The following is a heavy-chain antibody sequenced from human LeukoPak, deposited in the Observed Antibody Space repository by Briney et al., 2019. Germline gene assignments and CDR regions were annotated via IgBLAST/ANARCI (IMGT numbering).Heavy chain of an antibody. CDR3: TSHDYGGSDAFDI. CDR2: IRSKGNNYAT. D-gene: IGHD4-23*01. V-gene: IGHV3-73*01. J-gene: IGHJ3*02. Sequence: GGSLRLSCAASGFTFSDYYMSWIRQASGKGLEWVGRIRSKGNNYATAYAASVKGRFTMTRDDSKNTAYLQMNSLKTEDTAVYYCTSHDYGGSDAFDIWGQGTMVTVSS. CDR1: GFTFSDYY.